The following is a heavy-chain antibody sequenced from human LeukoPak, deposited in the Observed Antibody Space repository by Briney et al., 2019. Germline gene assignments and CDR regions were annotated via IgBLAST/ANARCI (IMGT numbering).Heavy chain of an antibody. CDR3: ARHFRQYYDFWSGLDAFDI. Sequence: SETLSLTCTVSGGSISSYYWSWIRQPPGKGLEWIGEINHSGSTNYNPSLKSRVTISVDTSKNQFSLKLSSVTAADTAVYYCARHFRQYYDFWSGLDAFDIWGQGTMVTVSS. D-gene: IGHD3-3*01. V-gene: IGHV4-34*01. CDR1: GGSISSYY. J-gene: IGHJ3*02. CDR2: INHSGST.